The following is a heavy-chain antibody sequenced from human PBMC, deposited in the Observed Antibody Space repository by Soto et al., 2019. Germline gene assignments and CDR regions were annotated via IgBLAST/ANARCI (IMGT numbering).Heavy chain of an antibody. CDR2: IKQDGSEK. CDR3: ARDGYYYDSSGYYYWSYYYGMDV. J-gene: IGHJ6*02. D-gene: IGHD3-22*01. CDR1: GFTFSSYW. Sequence: GGSLRLSCAASGFTFSSYWMSWVRQAPGKGLEWVANIKQDGSEKYYVDSVKGRFTISRDNAKNSLYLQMNSLRAEDTAVYYCARDGYYYDSSGYYYWSYYYGMDVWGQGTTVTVSS. V-gene: IGHV3-7*05.